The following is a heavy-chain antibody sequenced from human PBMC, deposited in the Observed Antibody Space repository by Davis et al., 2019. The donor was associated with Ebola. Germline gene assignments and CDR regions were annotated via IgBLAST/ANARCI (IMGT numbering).Heavy chain of an antibody. CDR2: ISAYNGNT. J-gene: IGHJ6*02. D-gene: IGHD2-2*01. CDR1: GYIFTSYY. CDR3: ARGPPGYCSSTSCRSLYYYYGMDV. Sequence: ASVKVSCKASGYIFTSYYMHWVRQAPGQGLEWMGWISAYNGNTNYAQKLQGRVTITADESTSTAYMELSSLRSEDTAVYYCARGPPGYCSSTSCRSLYYYYGMDVWGQGTTVTVSS. V-gene: IGHV1-18*04.